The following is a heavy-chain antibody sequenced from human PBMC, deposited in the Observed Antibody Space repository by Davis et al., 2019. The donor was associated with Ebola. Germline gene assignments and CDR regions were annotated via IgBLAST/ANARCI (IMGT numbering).Heavy chain of an antibody. J-gene: IGHJ6*02. CDR3: AKKKVGYCSSTSCYGMDV. Sequence: PGGSLRLSCAASGFTFSSHGMHWDRQAPGKGLEWVAVISYDGSNKYYADSVKGRFTISRDNSKNTLYLQMNSLRAEDTAVYYCAKKKVGYCSSTSCYGMDVWGQGTTVTVSS. CDR1: GFTFSSHG. CDR2: ISYDGSNK. D-gene: IGHD2-2*03. V-gene: IGHV3-30*18.